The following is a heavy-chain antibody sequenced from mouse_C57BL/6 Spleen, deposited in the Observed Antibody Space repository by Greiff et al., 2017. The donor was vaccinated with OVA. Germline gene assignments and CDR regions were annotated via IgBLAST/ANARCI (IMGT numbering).Heavy chain of an antibody. CDR1: GFTFSSYA. CDR2: ISDGGSYT. CDR3: ARGGYYDYDWFAY. Sequence: EVKLMESGGGLVKPGGSLKLSCAASGFTFSSYAMSWVRQTPEKRLEWVATISDGGSYTYYPDNVKGRFTISRDNAKNNLYLQMSHLKSEDTAMYYCARGGYYDYDWFAYWGQGTLVTVSA. D-gene: IGHD2-4*01. V-gene: IGHV5-4*03. J-gene: IGHJ3*01.